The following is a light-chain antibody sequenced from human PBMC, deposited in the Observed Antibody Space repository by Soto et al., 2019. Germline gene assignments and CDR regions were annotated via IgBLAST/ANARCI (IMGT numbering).Light chain of an antibody. CDR3: MQGTHWPPLYT. Sequence: DVVMTQSPLSLPVTLGQPASISCRSSQSLVYSDGNTYLNWFQQRPGQSPRSLIYKVSNRDSGVPDRFSGSGSGTDFTLKISRVEAEDVGVYYCMQGTHWPPLYTFGQGTKLEIK. CDR1: QSLVYSDGNTY. V-gene: IGKV2-30*01. J-gene: IGKJ2*01. CDR2: KVS.